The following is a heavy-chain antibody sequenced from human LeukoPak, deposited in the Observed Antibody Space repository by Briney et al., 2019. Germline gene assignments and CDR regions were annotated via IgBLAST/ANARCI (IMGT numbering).Heavy chain of an antibody. V-gene: IGHV1-8*01. J-gene: IGHJ6*02. CDR3: ARVPLVAMDV. CDR1: GYTFTSYD. CDR2: MNPNSGNT. Sequence: ASVKVSCKAAGYTFTSYDVNWVRQATGQGLEWMEWMNPNSGNTGYAQKFQGRVTMTRNTPITTAYMELSSLRSEVTAVDYCARVPLVAMDVWGQGTTVTVSS.